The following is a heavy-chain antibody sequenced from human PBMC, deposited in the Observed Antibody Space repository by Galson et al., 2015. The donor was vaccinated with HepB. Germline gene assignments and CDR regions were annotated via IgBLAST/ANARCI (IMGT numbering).Heavy chain of an antibody. V-gene: IGHV5-10-1*01. CDR2: IDPSDAYT. D-gene: IGHD3-10*01. J-gene: IGHJ4*02. CDR3: ASRHSYFRSGTWYSVSDY. CDR1: GSTFSPFW. Sequence: QSGAEVKKPGESLRISCKASGSTFSPFWITWVRQIPGKGLEWIGRIDPSDAYTDSRPSFRSHVTISADKSITTAYLQWSGLKASDTALYYCASRHSYFRSGTWYSVSDYWGQGTLVTVSS.